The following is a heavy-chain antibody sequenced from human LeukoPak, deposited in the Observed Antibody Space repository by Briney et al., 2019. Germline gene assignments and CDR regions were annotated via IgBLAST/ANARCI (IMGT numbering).Heavy chain of an antibody. D-gene: IGHD1-1*01. CDR1: GFTFATFA. V-gene: IGHV3-23*01. CDR2: ISGCGGGT. CDR3: ANGMDPDY. Sequence: GGSLRLSCAASGFTFATFAMSWVRQAPGKGLEWVSGISGCGGGTYYADSVKGRFTISRDNSKNTVSLQMNSLRAEDTAVYYCANGMDPDYWGQGTLVTVSS. J-gene: IGHJ4*02.